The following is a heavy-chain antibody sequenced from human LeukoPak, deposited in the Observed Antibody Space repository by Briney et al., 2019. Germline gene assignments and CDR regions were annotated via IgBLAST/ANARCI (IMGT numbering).Heavy chain of an antibody. CDR3: STQRGGSPGDY. CDR2: INSDGSST. V-gene: IGHV3-74*01. Sequence: GGSLRLSCATSGLTFSSNWMHWVRQAPGKGLVWIPRINSDGSSTIYADSVKGRFTISRDNAKNTLYLQMNSLRAEDTAVYYCSTQRGGSPGDYWGKGALVTVSS. CDR1: GLTFSSNW. D-gene: IGHD6-25*01. J-gene: IGHJ4*02.